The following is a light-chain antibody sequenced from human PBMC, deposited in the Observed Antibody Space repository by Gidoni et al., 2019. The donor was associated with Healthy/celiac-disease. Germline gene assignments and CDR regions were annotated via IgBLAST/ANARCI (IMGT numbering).Light chain of an antibody. CDR3: SSYTSSSTLV. Sequence: QSALTQPASVAGSPGQSITISCSGNSRDVGGYNYVSWYQHHPGKAPKLMIYDVSNRPSGLSNRFSCSKSGNTASLTISGLKAEDEADYYCSSYTSSSTLVFGGGTKLTVL. J-gene: IGLJ2*01. CDR1: SRDVGGYNY. V-gene: IGLV2-14*03. CDR2: DVS.